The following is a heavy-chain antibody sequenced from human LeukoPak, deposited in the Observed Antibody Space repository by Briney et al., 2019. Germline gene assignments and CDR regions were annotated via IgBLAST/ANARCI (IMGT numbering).Heavy chain of an antibody. Sequence: ASVKVSCKASGYTFTGYYMHWVRQAPGQGLEWMGWFNPNSGGTNYAQKFQGRVTMTRDPSISTAYMELSRLRSDDTAVYYCARDPPYCSSTSCYKVRGIKNLTFDPWGQGTLVTVSS. CDR1: GYTFTGYY. CDR2: FNPNSGGT. V-gene: IGHV1-2*02. D-gene: IGHD2-2*02. J-gene: IGHJ5*02. CDR3: ARDPPYCSSTSCYKVRGIKNLTFDP.